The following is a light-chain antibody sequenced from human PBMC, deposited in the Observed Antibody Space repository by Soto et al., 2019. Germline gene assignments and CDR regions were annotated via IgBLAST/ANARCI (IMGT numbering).Light chain of an antibody. V-gene: IGLV2-23*03. J-gene: IGLJ2*01. CDR2: EGS. Sequence: QSVLTQPASVSGSPGQSITISCTGTTSDVGSYYNLVSWYQQHPGKAPKLIIYEGSKRPSGVSNRFSGSKSGNTASLTISGLQAEDEADYYCCSYAGRSTFVIFGGGTKLTVL. CDR1: TSDVGSYYNL. CDR3: CSYAGRSTFVI.